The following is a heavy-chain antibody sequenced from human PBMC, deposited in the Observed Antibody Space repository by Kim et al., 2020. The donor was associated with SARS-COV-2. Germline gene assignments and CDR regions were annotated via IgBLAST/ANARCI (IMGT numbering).Heavy chain of an antibody. Sequence: ASVKVSCKASGYTFTSNYMHWVRQAPGQGLDWMGIINPSDGSTTYAQKFQGRVTLTRDTSTSTGYMELSSLTSEDTAIYYCASVGRDGYIFDYWGQGTLVTVSS. V-gene: IGHV1-46*01. D-gene: IGHD2-21*01. J-gene: IGHJ4*02. CDR1: GYTFTSNY. CDR3: ASVGRDGYIFDY. CDR2: INPSDGST.